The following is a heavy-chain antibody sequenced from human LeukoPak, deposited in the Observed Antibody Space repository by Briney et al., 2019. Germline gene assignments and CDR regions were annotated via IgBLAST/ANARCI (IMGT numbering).Heavy chain of an antibody. CDR2: IYSGGST. D-gene: IGHD1-26*01. J-gene: IGHJ4*02. V-gene: IGHV3-66*01. Sequence: GGSLRLSCAASGFSFSSYWMSWVRQAPGKGLEWVSVIYSGGSTYYADSVKGRFTISRDNSKNTLYLQMNSLRAEDTAVYYCAREMEVGATMGYFDYWGQGTLVTVSS. CDR1: GFSFSSYW. CDR3: AREMEVGATMGYFDY.